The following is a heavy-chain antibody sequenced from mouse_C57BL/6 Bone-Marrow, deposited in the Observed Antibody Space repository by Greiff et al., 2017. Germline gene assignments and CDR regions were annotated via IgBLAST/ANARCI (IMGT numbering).Heavy chain of an antibody. CDR1: GYTFTSYW. CDR2: IDPSDSET. D-gene: IGHD1-1*01. J-gene: IGHJ2*01. CDR3: ARRNGSSPFDY. V-gene: IGHV1-52*01. Sequence: VQLQQPGAELVRPGSSVKLSCKASGYTFTSYWMHWVKQRPIQGLEWIGNIDPSDSETHYNQKFKDKATLTVDKSSSTAYMQLSSLTSEDSAVYYCARRNGSSPFDYWGQGTTLTVSS.